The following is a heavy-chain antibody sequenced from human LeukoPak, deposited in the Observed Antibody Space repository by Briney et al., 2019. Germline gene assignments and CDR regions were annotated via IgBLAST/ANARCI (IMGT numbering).Heavy chain of an antibody. CDR3: GKTTTGYSSGRNPAWPADY. Sequence: PGGSLRLSCTASGFTFSSYAMYWVRQAPGKGLEWVSGIFGSGGSAHYADSVKGRFTISRDNSQNTVYLQMNSLRAEDTAVYYCGKTTTGYSSGRNPAWPADYWGQGTLATVSS. V-gene: IGHV3-23*01. CDR2: IFGSGGSA. CDR1: GFTFSSYA. J-gene: IGHJ4*02. D-gene: IGHD6-19*01.